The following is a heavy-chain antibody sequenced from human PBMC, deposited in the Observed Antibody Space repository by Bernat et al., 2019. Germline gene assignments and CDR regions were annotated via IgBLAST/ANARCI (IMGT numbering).Heavy chain of an antibody. Sequence: EVQLVESGGGLVKPGGSLRLSCAASGFTFSNAWMSWVRQAPGKGLEWVGRIKSKTDGGTTDYAAPVKGRFTISRDDSKNTLYLQMNSLKTEDTAVYYCTTDLPYGGNSENAFDIWGQGTMVTVSS. D-gene: IGHD4-23*01. V-gene: IGHV3-15*01. CDR2: IKSKTDGGTT. CDR1: GFTFSNAW. J-gene: IGHJ3*02. CDR3: TTDLPYGGNSENAFDI.